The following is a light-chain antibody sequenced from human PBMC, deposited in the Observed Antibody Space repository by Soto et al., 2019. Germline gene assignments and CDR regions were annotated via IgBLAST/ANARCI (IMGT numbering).Light chain of an antibody. Sequence: DIQMTQSPSSVCASVGDRVTITCRASQDINSWLTWYQQKPGKAPKVLIYIASRLQPGVPSRFSGRGSGTDFSLTISNLQPEDFATYFCQQSKSFPLTFGGGTKVEIK. CDR1: QDINSW. CDR2: IAS. J-gene: IGKJ4*01. CDR3: QQSKSFPLT. V-gene: IGKV1-12*01.